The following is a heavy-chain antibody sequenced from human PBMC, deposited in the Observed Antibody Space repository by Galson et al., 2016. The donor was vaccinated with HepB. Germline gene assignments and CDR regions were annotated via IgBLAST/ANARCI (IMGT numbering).Heavy chain of an antibody. V-gene: IGHV5-10-1*01. CDR2: IDPRDSYT. Sequence: QSGAEVKKPGDSLTISCKVSGDTFTTYWIGWVRQMPGKGLEWMGLIDPRDSYTNYSPSFQGHVTFPSDKSVNTAYLPVLSLKASDTAIYYCARRAYSFGLRGGAFDIWGQGTMVTVS. CDR1: GDTFTTYW. J-gene: IGHJ3*02. CDR3: ARRAYSFGLRGGAFDI. D-gene: IGHD3-16*01.